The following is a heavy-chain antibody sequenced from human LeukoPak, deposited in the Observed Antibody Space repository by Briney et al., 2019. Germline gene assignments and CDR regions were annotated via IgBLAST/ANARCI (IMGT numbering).Heavy chain of an antibody. CDR2: ISSTGTTI. CDR3: ARQRWLQPIDY. J-gene: IGHJ4*02. Sequence: PGGSLRLSCAASGFTFSDYYMNWIRQAPGKGLEGVSYISSTGTTIYSADSVKGRFTISRDNGKNSLYLQMNSLRAEDSAVYYCARQRWLQPIDYWGQGTLVTVSS. CDR1: GFTFSDYY. V-gene: IGHV3-11*01. D-gene: IGHD5-24*01.